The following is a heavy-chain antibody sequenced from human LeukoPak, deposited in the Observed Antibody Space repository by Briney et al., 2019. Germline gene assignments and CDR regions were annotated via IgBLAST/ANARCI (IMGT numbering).Heavy chain of an antibody. D-gene: IGHD2-8*02. CDR3: ARAPATNEWRCMDY. Sequence: GVSLRLFCSAYGFSFSSYGLHWVRQAPGRGLEWVANIKQDESEKRYVVPVKGRFTITRDNAKNSLYLQMNSLRAEDTAVYYCARAPATNEWRCMDYWGQGTLVTVSS. CDR1: GFSFSSYG. J-gene: IGHJ4*02. CDR2: IKQDESEK. V-gene: IGHV3-7*01.